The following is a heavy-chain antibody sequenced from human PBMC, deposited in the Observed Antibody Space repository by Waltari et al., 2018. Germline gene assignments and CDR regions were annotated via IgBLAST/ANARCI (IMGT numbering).Heavy chain of an antibody. CDR3: VKDISSLGDTPDAYFDY. D-gene: IGHD3-3*01. CDR1: GFTFNDFA. CDR2: ITWDGQRD. J-gene: IGHJ4*02. V-gene: IGHV3-43*01. Sequence: VQLVESGGAVLQPGESLRLSCAASGFTFNDFAMHWVRQVPGKGLEWVSLITWDGQRDSYGDSVRGRFTISRDNSENSLFLQMNSLQTEDTAFYYCVKDISSLGDTPDAYFDYWGQGTLVTVSS.